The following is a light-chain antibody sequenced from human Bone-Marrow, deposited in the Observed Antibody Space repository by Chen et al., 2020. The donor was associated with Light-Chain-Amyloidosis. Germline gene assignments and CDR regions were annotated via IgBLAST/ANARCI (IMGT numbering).Light chain of an antibody. CDR1: QSVDNS. V-gene: IGKV1-39*01. J-gene: IGKJ1*01. Sequence: DIQLTQSPSSLSASVGDTITITCRASQSVDNSLNWYQQKPGKAPNLLISTASGLQSGVPSRFSGSGSGTDFTPTINNLQPEDFATYYCQQSYRLRSFGQGTKVEIK. CDR2: TAS. CDR3: QQSYRLRS.